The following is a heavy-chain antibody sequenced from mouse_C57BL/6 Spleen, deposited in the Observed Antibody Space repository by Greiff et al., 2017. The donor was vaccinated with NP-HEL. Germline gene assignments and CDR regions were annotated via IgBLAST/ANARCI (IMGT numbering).Heavy chain of an antibody. D-gene: IGHD4-1*01. V-gene: IGHV1-82*01. CDR1: GYAFSSSW. CDR3: ARSNWESFFDY. J-gene: IGHJ2*01. CDR2: IYPGDGDT. Sequence: VKLQQSGPELVKPGASVKISCKASGYAFSSSWMNWVKQRPGKGLEWIGRIYPGDGDTNYNGKFKGKATLTADKSSSTAYLQLSSLTSEDSAVYFCARSNWESFFDYWGQGTTLTVSS.